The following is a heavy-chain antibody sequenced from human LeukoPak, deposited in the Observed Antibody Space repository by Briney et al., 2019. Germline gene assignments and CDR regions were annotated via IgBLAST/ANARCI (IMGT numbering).Heavy chain of an antibody. V-gene: IGHV4-4*07. CDR2: IYTSGST. Sequence: ASETLSLTCTVSGGSISSYYWSWIRQPAGRGLEWIGRIYTSGSTNYNPSLKSRVTMSVDTFKNQFSLKLSSVTAADTAVYYCASFTGSGGSPSRGAFDIWGQGTMVTVSS. D-gene: IGHD2-15*01. CDR1: GGSISSYY. CDR3: ASFTGSGGSPSRGAFDI. J-gene: IGHJ3*02.